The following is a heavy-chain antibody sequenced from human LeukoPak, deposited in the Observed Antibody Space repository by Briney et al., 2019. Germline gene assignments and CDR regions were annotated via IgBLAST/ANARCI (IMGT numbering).Heavy chain of an antibody. Sequence: SETLSLTCTVSGGSISSSSYYWGWIRQPPGKGLEWIGEINHSGSTNYNPSLKSRVTISVDTSKNQFSLKLSSVTAADTAVYYCARCHSSSWYALGFYYYYYMDVWGKGTTVTISS. J-gene: IGHJ6*03. CDR1: GGSISSSSYY. D-gene: IGHD6-13*01. CDR3: ARCHSSSWYALGFYYYYYMDV. V-gene: IGHV4-39*07. CDR2: INHSGST.